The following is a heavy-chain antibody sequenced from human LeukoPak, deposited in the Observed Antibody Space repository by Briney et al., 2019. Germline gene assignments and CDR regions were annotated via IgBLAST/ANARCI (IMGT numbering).Heavy chain of an antibody. CDR2: ISYDGSNK. CDR3: AKDSSGNYSTELDY. Sequence: GGSLRLSCAASGFTFSSSTMHWVRQAPGKGLEWVAVISYDGSNKYYADSVKGRFTISRANSKNTLYLQMNSLRAEDTAVYYCAKDSSGNYSTELDYWGQGTLVTVSS. CDR1: GFTFSSST. D-gene: IGHD1-26*01. J-gene: IGHJ4*02. V-gene: IGHV3-30*04.